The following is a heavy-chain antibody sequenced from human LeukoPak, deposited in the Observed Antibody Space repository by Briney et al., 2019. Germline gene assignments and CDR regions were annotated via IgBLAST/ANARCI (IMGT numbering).Heavy chain of an antibody. D-gene: IGHD1-7*01. V-gene: IGHV1-8*03. Sequence: ASVKVSCKASGYTFTSYDINWVRQATGQGLEWMGWMNPNSGNTGYAQKFQGRVTITRNTSISTAYMELSSLRSEDTAVYYCARGRTPHNWNSDAFDIWGQGTMVTVSS. J-gene: IGHJ3*02. CDR1: GYTFTSYD. CDR3: ARGRTPHNWNSDAFDI. CDR2: MNPNSGNT.